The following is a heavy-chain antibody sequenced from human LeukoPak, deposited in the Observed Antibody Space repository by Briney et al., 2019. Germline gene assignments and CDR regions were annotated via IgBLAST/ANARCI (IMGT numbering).Heavy chain of an antibody. J-gene: IGHJ4*02. CDR3: AIRDPNSDPFDY. D-gene: IGHD1-26*01. Sequence: GGSLRLSCAASGFTFSSFAMSWVRQAPGKGLEWVSSISGSGGSTYYADSVKGRFTISRDNSKNTLYLQMNSLRAEDTAVYYCAIRDPNSDPFDYWGQGTLVTVSS. CDR1: GFTFSSFA. CDR2: ISGSGGST. V-gene: IGHV3-23*01.